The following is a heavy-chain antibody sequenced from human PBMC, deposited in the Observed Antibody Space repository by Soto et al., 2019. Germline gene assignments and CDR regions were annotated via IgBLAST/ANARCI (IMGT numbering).Heavy chain of an antibody. CDR1: GCTFSSYA. CDR3: ARKPDNYDDYYYYGLDV. V-gene: IGHV1-69*06. D-gene: IGHD4-4*01. J-gene: IGHJ6*02. Sequence: SVEVSCKASGCTFSSYAISWVRQAPGEGLGWMGGIIPLIGTANYGQKFQVRVTITAGKSTSTAYMELSSLRSEDTAVYDCARKPDNYDDYYYYGLDVWGQGTTVTVSS. CDR2: IIPLIGTA.